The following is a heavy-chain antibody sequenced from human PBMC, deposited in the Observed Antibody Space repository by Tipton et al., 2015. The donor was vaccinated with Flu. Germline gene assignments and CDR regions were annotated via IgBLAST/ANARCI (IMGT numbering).Heavy chain of an antibody. CDR1: GFTFDDYA. V-gene: IGHV3-9*01. CDR2: ISWNSGSI. D-gene: IGHD3-3*01. Sequence: SLRLSCAASGFTFDDYAMHWVRQAPGKGLKWVSGISWNSGSIGYADSVKGRFTISRDNAKNSLYLQMNSLRAEDTALYYCAKGGFLEWLYGMDVWGQGTTVTVSS. CDR3: AKGGFLEWLYGMDV. J-gene: IGHJ6*02.